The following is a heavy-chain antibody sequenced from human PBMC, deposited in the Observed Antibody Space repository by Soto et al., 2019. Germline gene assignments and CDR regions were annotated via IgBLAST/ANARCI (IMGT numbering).Heavy chain of an antibody. CDR1: GGTFSSYA. V-gene: IGHV1-69*13. Sequence: AASVKVSRNPSGGTFSSYAISCVRQDPVQVLEWMGGIIPIFGTANYAQKFQGRVTITADESTSTAYMELSSLRSEDTAVYYCAREFVYYGSGSYGYYYYGMDVWGQGNTVTVS. CDR3: AREFVYYGSGSYGYYYYGMDV. J-gene: IGHJ6*02. D-gene: IGHD3-10*01. CDR2: IIPIFGTA.